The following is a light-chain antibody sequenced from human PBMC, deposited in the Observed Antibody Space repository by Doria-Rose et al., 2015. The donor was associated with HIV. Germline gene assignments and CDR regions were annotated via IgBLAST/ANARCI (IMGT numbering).Light chain of an antibody. J-gene: IGKJ1*01. CDR2: DGS. V-gene: IGKV3-20*01. CDR3: QQYGTSWT. CDR1: QSFSSTY. Sequence: TQSPGTLSLSPGERATLSCRASQSFSSTYLAWYQQKRGQAPSILIYDGSSRATAIPDRFSASGSGTDFTLTINRLEPEDFALYYWQQYGTSWTFGQGTKVEI.